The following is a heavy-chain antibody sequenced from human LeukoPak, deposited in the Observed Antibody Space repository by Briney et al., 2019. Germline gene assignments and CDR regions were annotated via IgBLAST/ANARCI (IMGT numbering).Heavy chain of an antibody. J-gene: IGHJ6*03. CDR2: IYHTGST. D-gene: IGHD3-3*01. Sequence: SETLSLTCAVYGGTFSGYYWSWIRQSPGKGLEWIGQIYHTGSTNYNPSLRSRVTISVDTSKNQFSLKLTSVTAADTAIYYCARDDFGVALGGVWGKGTTVTVSS. CDR1: GGTFSGYY. CDR3: ARDDFGVALGGV. V-gene: IGHV4-34*01.